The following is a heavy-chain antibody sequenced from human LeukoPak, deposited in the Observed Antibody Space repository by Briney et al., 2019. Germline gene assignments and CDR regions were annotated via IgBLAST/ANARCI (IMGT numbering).Heavy chain of an antibody. V-gene: IGHV4-4*07. CDR1: GGSFSSYY. D-gene: IGHD2-2*01. CDR3: ARGHCSGISCYQLDS. CDR2: IYSSGRT. Sequence: SETLSLTCTVSGGSFSSYYWTWIRQPAGKGLEWIGRIYSSGRTNYNPSLKSRVTMSVDTSKNQFSLKLTSVTAADTAVYFCARGHCSGISCYQLDSWGQGTLVTVSS. J-gene: IGHJ4*02.